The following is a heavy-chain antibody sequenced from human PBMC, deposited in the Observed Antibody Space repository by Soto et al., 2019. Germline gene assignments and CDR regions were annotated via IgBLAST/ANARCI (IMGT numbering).Heavy chain of an antibody. CDR3: ARGAVWGSRLNYFDY. Sequence: SETLSLTCAVYGGSFSGYYWSWIRQPPGKGLELFGEIIHSGIINYNPPLKSRVTISVDTSKNQFSLKLSSVTAADTAVYYCARGAVWGSRLNYFDYWGQGTLVTVSS. V-gene: IGHV4-34*01. D-gene: IGHD3-16*01. CDR2: IIHSGII. CDR1: GGSFSGYY. J-gene: IGHJ4*02.